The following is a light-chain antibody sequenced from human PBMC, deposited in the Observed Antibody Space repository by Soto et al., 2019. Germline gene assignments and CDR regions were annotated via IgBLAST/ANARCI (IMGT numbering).Light chain of an antibody. J-gene: IGKJ3*01. CDR2: GAS. CDR1: QSISSSY. V-gene: IGKV3-20*01. CDR3: QQYGSSLFT. Sequence: EIVLTQSPGTLSLSPGERATLSCRASQSISSSYLAWYQQKPDQAPRLLAYGASSRATGIPDRFSGSGSGTDFTLTISRLEPEDVAVYYCQQYGSSLFTFGHGTKVDIK.